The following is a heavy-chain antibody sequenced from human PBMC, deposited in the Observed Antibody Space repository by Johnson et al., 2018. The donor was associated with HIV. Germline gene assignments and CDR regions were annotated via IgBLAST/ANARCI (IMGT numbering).Heavy chain of an antibody. CDR1: GFTFSSYA. CDR2: ISYDGSNK. V-gene: IGHV3-30-3*01. CDR3: ARVPNDAFDI. J-gene: IGHJ3*02. Sequence: QMLLVESGGGVVQPGRSLRLSCAASGFTFSSYAMHWVRQAPGKGLELVAVISYDGSNKYYADSVKGRFTISRDNSKNTLYLQMNSLRAEDTAVYYCARVPNDAFDIWGQGTMVTVSS.